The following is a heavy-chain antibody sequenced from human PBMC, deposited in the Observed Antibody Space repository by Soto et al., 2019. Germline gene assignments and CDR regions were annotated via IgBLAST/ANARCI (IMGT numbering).Heavy chain of an antibody. CDR2: IWYDGSNK. CDR1: GFTFSSYG. J-gene: IGHJ1*01. V-gene: IGHV3-33*01. D-gene: IGHD3-22*01. CDR3: ARGLSRYYDSSGYYYFQH. Sequence: GGSLRLSCAASGFTFSSYGMHWVRQAPGKGLEWVAVIWYDGSNKYYADSVKGRFTISRDNSKNTLYLQMNSLRAEDTAVYYCARGLSRYYDSSGYYYFQHWGQGTLVTVSS.